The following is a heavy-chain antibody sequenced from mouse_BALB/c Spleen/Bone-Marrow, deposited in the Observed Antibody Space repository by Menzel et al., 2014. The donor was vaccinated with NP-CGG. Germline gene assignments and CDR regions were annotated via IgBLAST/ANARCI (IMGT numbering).Heavy chain of an antibody. V-gene: IGHV5-15*02. CDR1: GFTFSDYG. Sequence: DVKLVESGGGLVQPGGSRKLSCAASGFTFSDYGMAWVRQAPGKGPEWVAFISNLAYSIYYADTVTGRFTISRENAKNTLYLEMSSLRSEDTAMYYCARDQVYYYGSSYGYFEVWGAGTTVTVSS. J-gene: IGHJ1*01. CDR3: ARDQVYYYGSSYGYFEV. D-gene: IGHD1-1*01. CDR2: ISNLAYSI.